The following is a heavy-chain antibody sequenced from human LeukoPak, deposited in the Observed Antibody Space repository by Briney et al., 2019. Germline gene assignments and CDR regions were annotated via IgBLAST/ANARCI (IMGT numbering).Heavy chain of an antibody. J-gene: IGHJ5*02. CDR1: GYTSTSYG. V-gene: IGHV1-18*01. CDR2: ISAYNGNT. CDR3: ARDTGYCSSTSCYDSRWFDP. D-gene: IGHD2-2*01. Sequence: ASVKVSCKASGYTSTSYGISWVRQAPGQGLEWMGWISAYNGNTNYAQKLQGRVTMTTDTSTSTAYMELRSLRSDDTAVYYCARDTGYCSSTSCYDSRWFDPWGQGTLVTVSS.